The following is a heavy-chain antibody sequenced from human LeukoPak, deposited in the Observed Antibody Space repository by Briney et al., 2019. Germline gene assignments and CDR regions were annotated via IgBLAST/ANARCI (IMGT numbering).Heavy chain of an antibody. CDR1: GFTFSNAW. V-gene: IGHV3-15*01. D-gene: IGHD3-22*01. J-gene: IGHJ4*02. CDR2: IKSKTDGGTT. CDR3: TTAHLGEDYYDSSGYWGSEY. Sequence: GGSLRLSCAASGFTFSNAWMSWVRQAPGKGLEWVGRIKSKTDGGTTDYAAPVKGRFTISRDDSKNTLYLQMNSLETEDTAVYYCTTAHLGEDYYDSSGYWGSEYWGQGTLVTVSS.